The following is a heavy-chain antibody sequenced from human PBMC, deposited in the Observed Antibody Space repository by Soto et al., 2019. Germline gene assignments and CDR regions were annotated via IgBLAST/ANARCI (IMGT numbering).Heavy chain of an antibody. CDR3: AKDIVSGWYMMAFDY. V-gene: IGHV3-9*01. Sequence: PGGSLRLSCAASGFTFDDYAMHWVRQAPGKGLEWVSGISWNSGSIGYADSVKGRFTISRDNAKNSLYLQMNSLRAEDTALYYCAKDIVSGWYMMAFDYWGQGTLVTVSS. CDR2: ISWNSGSI. J-gene: IGHJ4*02. D-gene: IGHD6-19*01. CDR1: GFTFDDYA.